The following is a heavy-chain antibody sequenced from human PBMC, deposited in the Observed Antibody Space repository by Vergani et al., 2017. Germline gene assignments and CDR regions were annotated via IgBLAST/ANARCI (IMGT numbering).Heavy chain of an antibody. CDR1: GGSISSYY. CDR3: ARGLYSSGWYYYYYMDV. Sequence: QVQLQESGPGLVKTSETLSLTCTVSGGSISSYYWSWIRQPPGKGLEWIGYIYYSGSTNYNPSLKSRVTISVDTSKHQFSLRLRSVTAADTAVYYCARGLYSSGWYYYYYMDVWGKGTTVTVSS. J-gene: IGHJ6*03. D-gene: IGHD6-19*01. V-gene: IGHV4-59*01. CDR2: IYYSGST.